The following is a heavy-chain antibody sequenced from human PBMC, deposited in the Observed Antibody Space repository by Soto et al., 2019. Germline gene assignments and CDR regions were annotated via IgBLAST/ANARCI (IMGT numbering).Heavy chain of an antibody. D-gene: IGHD3-10*01. V-gene: IGHV4-31*03. CDR1: GGSISSGGYY. CDR2: IYYSGST. J-gene: IGHJ5*02. Sequence: QVQLQESGPGLVKPSQTLSLTCTVSGGSISSGGYYWSWIRQHPGKGLEWIGYIYYSGSTYYNPSRKSRVTIAVDTSKNQSSLKLSSVTAADTAVYYCARGVYGENWFDPWGQGTLVTVSS. CDR3: ARGVYGENWFDP.